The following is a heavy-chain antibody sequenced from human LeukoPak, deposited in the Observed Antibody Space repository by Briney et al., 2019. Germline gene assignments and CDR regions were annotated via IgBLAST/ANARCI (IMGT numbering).Heavy chain of an antibody. CDR1: GYSFASYW. D-gene: IGHD3-10*01. CDR3: ARRGEGPIGGIGY. CDR2: IHPGDSDT. Sequence: GESLKISCKGSGYSFASYWIGWVRQMPGKGLEWMGIIHPGDSDTRYSPSFQGQVTISAEKSISIAYLQWSSLKASDTAMYYCARRGEGPIGGIGYWGQGTLVTVSS. V-gene: IGHV5-51*01. J-gene: IGHJ4*02.